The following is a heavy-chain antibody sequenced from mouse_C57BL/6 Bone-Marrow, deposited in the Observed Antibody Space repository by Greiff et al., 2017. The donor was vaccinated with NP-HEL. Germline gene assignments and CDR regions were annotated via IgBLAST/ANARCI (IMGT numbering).Heavy chain of an antibody. CDR1: GYAFTNYL. CDR2: INPGCGGT. J-gene: IGHJ3*01. Sequence: QVQLQQSGAELVRPGTSVKVSCKASGYAFTNYLIEWVKQRPGQGLEWIGVINPGCGGTNYNEKFKGKATLTADKSSSTAYMQLSSLTSEDSAVYFCARGVYYDYGWFAYWGQGTLVTVSA. CDR3: ARGVYYDYGWFAY. V-gene: IGHV1-54*01. D-gene: IGHD2-4*01.